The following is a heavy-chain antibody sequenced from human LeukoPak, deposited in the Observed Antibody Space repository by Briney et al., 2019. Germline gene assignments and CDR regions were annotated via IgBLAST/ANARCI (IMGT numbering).Heavy chain of an antibody. Sequence: PSETLSLTCTVSGGSFTSRSFYWGWIRQPPGKGLDWIGNFDSSGGTYYNPSLKSRVTISVDTSKDQFSLNMNSVTAADTAVYYCARLRDYRGLNFYYYMDVWGLGTAVTVSS. V-gene: IGHV4-39*01. CDR2: FDSSGGT. CDR3: ARLRDYRGLNFYYYMDV. J-gene: IGHJ6*03. CDR1: GGSFTSRSFY. D-gene: IGHD4-23*01.